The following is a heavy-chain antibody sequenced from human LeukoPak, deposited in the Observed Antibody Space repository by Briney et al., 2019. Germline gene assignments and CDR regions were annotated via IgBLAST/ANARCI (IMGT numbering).Heavy chain of an antibody. V-gene: IGHV1-2*02. CDR1: GYTFTGYY. Sequence: GASVKVSCKASGYTFTGYYMHWVRQAPGQGLEWMGWINPNSGVTNYAQKFQGRVTMTRGTSISTAYMELSRLTSDDTALYFCARDLRSALDFWGQGTMVSVSS. CDR2: INPNSGVT. J-gene: IGHJ3*01. CDR3: ARDLRSALDF.